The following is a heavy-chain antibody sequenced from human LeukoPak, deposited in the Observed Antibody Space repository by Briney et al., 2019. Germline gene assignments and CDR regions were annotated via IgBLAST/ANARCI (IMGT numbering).Heavy chain of an antibody. D-gene: IGHD1-26*01. CDR3: ARGRIAISGSYAY. CDR2: INHSGST. J-gene: IGHJ4*02. V-gene: IGHV4-34*01. CDR1: GGSFGGYY. Sequence: SETLSLTCAVYGGSFGGYYWSWIRQPPGKGLEWIGEINHSGSTNYNPSLKSRVTISVDTSKNQFSLKLSSVTAADTAVYYCARGRIAISGSYAYWGQGTLVTVSS.